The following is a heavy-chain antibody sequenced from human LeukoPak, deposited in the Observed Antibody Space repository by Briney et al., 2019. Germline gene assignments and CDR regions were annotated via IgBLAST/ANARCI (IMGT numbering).Heavy chain of an antibody. CDR3: ARDFPPVGATTVFTYYYYGMGV. J-gene: IGHJ6*02. CDR2: INAYNGDT. V-gene: IGHV1-18*01. Sequence: ASVRVSCKASGYTFTSSGISWVRQAPGQGLEWMGWINAYNGDTNYAQKLQGRVTMTTDTSTSTAYMELRSLRSDDTAVYYCARDFPPVGATTVFTYYYYGMGVWGQGTTVTVSS. CDR1: GYTFTSSG. D-gene: IGHD1-26*01.